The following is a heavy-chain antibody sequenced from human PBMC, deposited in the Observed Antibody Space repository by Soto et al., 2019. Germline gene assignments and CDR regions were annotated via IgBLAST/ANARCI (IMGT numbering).Heavy chain of an antibody. CDR1: GGSISYTGHY. Sequence: LSETLSLTCTVSGGSISYTGHYWTWIRQFPGKGLEWLGYIYYSGSTYYRPSLQSRIRISVANSKNQFSLQLNSVTAADTAVYYCARDEDGSGYFGYWGQGALVTVSS. D-gene: IGHD3-22*01. J-gene: IGHJ4*02. V-gene: IGHV4-31*03. CDR2: IYYSGST. CDR3: ARDEDGSGYFGY.